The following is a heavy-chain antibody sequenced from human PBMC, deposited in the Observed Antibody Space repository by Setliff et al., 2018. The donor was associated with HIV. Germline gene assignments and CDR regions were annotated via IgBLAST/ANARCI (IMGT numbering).Heavy chain of an antibody. D-gene: IGHD1-26*01. CDR2: ISGSGGST. J-gene: IGHJ4*02. CDR3: ARARGSPTSYFDY. Sequence: GSLRLSCAASGFTFSSYAMSWVRQAPGKGLGWVSAISGSGGSTYYADSVKGRFTISRDNSKNTLYLQMNSLRAEDTAVYYCARARGSPTSYFDYWGQGTLVTVSS. V-gene: IGHV3-23*01. CDR1: GFTFSSYA.